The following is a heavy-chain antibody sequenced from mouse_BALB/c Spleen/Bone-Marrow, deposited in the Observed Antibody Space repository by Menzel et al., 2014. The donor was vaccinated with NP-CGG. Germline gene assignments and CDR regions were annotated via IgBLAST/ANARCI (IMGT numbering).Heavy chain of an antibody. CDR2: INPDRSTI. CDR1: GFDFSTFW. V-gene: IGHV4-1*02. Sequence: EVKLMESGGGLVQPGGSLKLSCAASGFDFSTFWMSWVRQAPGKGLEWIGGINPDRSTINYRPSLKDKFIISRDNAKNTLYLLLSKVRSEDTALYYCARLHYYGYGAYWGQGTLVTVS. CDR3: ARLHYYGYGAY. D-gene: IGHD1-2*01. J-gene: IGHJ3*01.